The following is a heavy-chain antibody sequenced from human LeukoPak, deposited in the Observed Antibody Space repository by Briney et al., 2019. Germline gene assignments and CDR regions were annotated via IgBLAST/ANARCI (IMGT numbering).Heavy chain of an antibody. V-gene: IGHV3-7*01. CDR2: IKQDGSEK. CDR1: GFTFSSYW. D-gene: IGHD3-3*01. J-gene: IGHJ4*02. Sequence: QPGGSLRLSCAASGFTFSSYWMSWVRQAPGKGLEWVANIKQDGSEKYYVDSVKGRFTISRDNAKNSLYLQMNSLRAEDTAVYHCARYDFWSGYYFDYWGQGTLVTVSS. CDR3: ARYDFWSGYYFDY.